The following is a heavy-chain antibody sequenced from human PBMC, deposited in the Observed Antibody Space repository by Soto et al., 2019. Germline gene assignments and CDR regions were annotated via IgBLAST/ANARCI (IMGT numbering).Heavy chain of an antibody. CDR3: ARVVYYDFWSRNSLGYYFDF. V-gene: IGHV1-18*01. Sequence: QVQLVQSGAEVKKPGASVKVSCKASGYTFTSYGISWVRQAPGQGLEWMGWIRAYNGNTNNAQKLQGRVTMTTDTSTSTPYMELSSLSFDDTAVYYCARVVYYDFWSRNSLGYYFDFWGQVTLVTXSS. J-gene: IGHJ4*02. D-gene: IGHD3-3*01. CDR1: GYTFTSYG. CDR2: IRAYNGNT.